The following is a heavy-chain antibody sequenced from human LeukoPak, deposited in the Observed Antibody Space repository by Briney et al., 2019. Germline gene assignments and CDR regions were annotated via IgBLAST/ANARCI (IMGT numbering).Heavy chain of an antibody. CDR1: GFTFSNYE. D-gene: IGHD6-19*01. J-gene: IGHJ4*02. V-gene: IGHV3-48*03. CDR2: INSSGVLI. CDR3: ARVSGSGWHFDY. Sequence: GRSLRLSCAASGFTFSNYEMNWVRQAPGKGLEWVSFINSSGVLIYYADSVKGRFTISRDNAKNSLYLQLNSLRVEDTAVYYCARVSGSGWHFDYWGQGSLVTVSS.